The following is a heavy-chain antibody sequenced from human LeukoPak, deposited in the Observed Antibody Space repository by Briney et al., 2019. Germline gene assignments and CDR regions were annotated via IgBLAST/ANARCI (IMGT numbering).Heavy chain of an antibody. V-gene: IGHV4-59*01. CDR1: GGSISSYY. D-gene: IGHD2-2*01. CDR2: IYYSGST. Sequence: PSETLSLTCTVPGGSISSYYWSWIRQPPGKGLEWIGYIYYSGSTNYNPSLKSRVTISVDTSKNQFSLKLSSVTAADTAVYYCAREGYCSSISCYGKSWFDPWGQGTLVTVSS. J-gene: IGHJ5*02. CDR3: AREGYCSSISCYGKSWFDP.